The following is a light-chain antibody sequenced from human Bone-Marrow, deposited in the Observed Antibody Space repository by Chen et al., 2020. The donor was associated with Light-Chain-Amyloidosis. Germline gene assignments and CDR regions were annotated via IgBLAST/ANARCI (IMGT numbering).Light chain of an antibody. CDR3: QSDDIAKV. Sequence: NFVLIQPHSVSVSPGKTVTISCTGSSGSTASKYVHWYHQRPGRSPTIVIYEDNQRPLWVPVRFSSSIDRSSNSASLTISGLKTEDECDYYGQSDDIAKVFGGGTKVTVL. CDR1: SGSTASKY. J-gene: IGLJ2*01. CDR2: EDN. V-gene: IGLV6-57*01.